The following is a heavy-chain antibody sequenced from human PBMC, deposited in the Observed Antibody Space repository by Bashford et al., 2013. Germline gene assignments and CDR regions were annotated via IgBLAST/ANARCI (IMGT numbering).Heavy chain of an antibody. J-gene: IGHJ5*02. D-gene: IGHD5-12*01. V-gene: IGHV4-30-2*01. CDR3: ARVDWRRFSQRMKVWFHP. Sequence: SETLSLTCAVSGGSITSGVYSWNWIRQPPGKGLESIGYIFLTGNTYYSPSLKSRVTISLDKSKNQFSLNLSFVTAADTAVYYCARVDWRRFSQRMKVWFHPSG. CDR1: GGSITSGVYS. CDR2: IFLTGNT.